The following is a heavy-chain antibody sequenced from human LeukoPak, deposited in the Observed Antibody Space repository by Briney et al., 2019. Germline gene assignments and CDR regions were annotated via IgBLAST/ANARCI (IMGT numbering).Heavy chain of an antibody. V-gene: IGHV4-34*01. J-gene: IGHJ4*02. CDR3: ARLSWNYYFDY. CDR1: GGSFSGYY. CDR2: INHSGST. D-gene: IGHD1-7*01. Sequence: SQTLSLTCAVYGGSFSGYYWSWIRQPPGKGLEWIGEINHSGSTNYNPSLKSRVTISVDTSKNQFSLKLSSVTAADTAVYYCARLSWNYYFDYWGQGTLVTVSS.